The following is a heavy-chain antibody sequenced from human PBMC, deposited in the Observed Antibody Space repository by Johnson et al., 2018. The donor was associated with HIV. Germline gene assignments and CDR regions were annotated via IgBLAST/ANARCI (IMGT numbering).Heavy chain of an antibody. J-gene: IGHJ3*02. CDR1: GFTFSSFA. CDR3: AKSSRVSTTFDAFDI. Sequence: VQVVESGGGLLQPGGSLRLSCAASGFTFSSFAMSWVRQAPGKGLEWVSGISSIGGSTYYADSVKGRFTISRDNSKNTLYLQMNSLRAEDTAVYYCAKSSRVSTTFDAFDIWGQGTMVTVSS. D-gene: IGHD1-26*01. V-gene: IGHV3-23*04. CDR2: ISSIGGST.